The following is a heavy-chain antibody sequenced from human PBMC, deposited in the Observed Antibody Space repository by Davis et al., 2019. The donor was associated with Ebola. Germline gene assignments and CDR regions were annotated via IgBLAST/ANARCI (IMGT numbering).Heavy chain of an antibody. CDR3: ARGITMIVVAYFDY. Sequence: ASVKVSCKASGYTFNTYGVGWVRQAPGQGLEWMGWVHGGNGNTNYAQKLQGRVTMTTETSTSTAYMELRSLRSDDTAVYYCARGITMIVVAYFDYWGQGTLVTVSS. CDR2: VHGGNGNT. CDR1: GYTFNTYG. J-gene: IGHJ4*02. D-gene: IGHD3-22*01. V-gene: IGHV1-18*01.